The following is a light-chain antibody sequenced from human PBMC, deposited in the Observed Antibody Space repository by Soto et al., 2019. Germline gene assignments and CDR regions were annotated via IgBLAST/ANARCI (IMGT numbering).Light chain of an antibody. CDR3: QQYKNWPPYT. CDR2: GAS. V-gene: IGKV3-15*01. J-gene: IGKJ2*01. Sequence: EIVMTQSPATLSVSPGERATLSCRASQSVSSNLAWYQQKPGQAPRLLIYGASTRATGIPARFSGSGSGTDFTLTISSLRSEDLAVYYCQQYKNWPPYTFGQGTKLDIK. CDR1: QSVSSN.